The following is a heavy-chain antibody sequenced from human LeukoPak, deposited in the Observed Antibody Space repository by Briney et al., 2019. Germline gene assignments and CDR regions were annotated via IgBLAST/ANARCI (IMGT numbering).Heavy chain of an antibody. CDR2: ISHSGRT. J-gene: IGHJ4*02. CDR3: AKNRLNNGYYPSFDY. CDR1: GGSISSDTY. D-gene: IGHD3-22*01. Sequence: SETLSLTCAVSGGSISSDTYWSWVRQPPGKGLEWIGEISHSGRTTYNPSLKTRITISVDKSRNQFSLHLRSVTAADTAVYYCAKNRLNNGYYPSFDYWGQGTLVTVSS. V-gene: IGHV4-4*02.